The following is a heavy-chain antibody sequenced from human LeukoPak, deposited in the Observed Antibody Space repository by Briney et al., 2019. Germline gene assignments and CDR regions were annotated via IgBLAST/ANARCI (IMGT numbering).Heavy chain of an antibody. J-gene: IGHJ4*02. D-gene: IGHD6-19*01. CDR3: ARKVTVAGQDQFDY. CDR1: GGSISSSSYY. CDR2: IYYSGST. V-gene: IGHV4-39*01. Sequence: SETLSLTFTVSGGSISSSSYYWGWIRQPPGKGLEWIGSIYYSGSTYYNPSLKSRVTISVDTSKNQFSLKLSSVTAADTAVYYCARKVTVAGQDQFDYWGQGTLVTVSS.